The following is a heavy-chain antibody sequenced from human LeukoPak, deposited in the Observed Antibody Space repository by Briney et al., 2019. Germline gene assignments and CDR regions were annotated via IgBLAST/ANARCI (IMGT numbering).Heavy chain of an antibody. V-gene: IGHV3-33*01. CDR1: GLTFSSHG. D-gene: IGHD1-26*01. CDR3: ARLRGSYFDS. CDR2: IWYDGSNK. J-gene: IGHJ4*02. Sequence: AGGSLRLSCAASGLTFSSHGMLWVRQAPGKGLEWVALIWYDGSNKYYADSVKGRFTISRDNSENTLYLQMNSLRADDTAVYYCARLRGSYFDSWGQGALVTVSS.